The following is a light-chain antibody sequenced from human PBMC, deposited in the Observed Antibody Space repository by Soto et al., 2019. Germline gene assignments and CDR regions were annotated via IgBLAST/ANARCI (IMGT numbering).Light chain of an antibody. V-gene: IGLV2-8*01. J-gene: IGLJ1*01. CDR1: SGDVGGYNY. CDR2: EVN. Sequence: QSALTQPPSASGSPGQSVAISCTGTSGDVGGYNYVSWHQQHPGKAPKLMIYEVNKRPSGVPDRFSGSKSGNTASLTVSGLQAEDEADYLCRSYAASGTVFGTWPKASVL. CDR3: RSYAASGTV.